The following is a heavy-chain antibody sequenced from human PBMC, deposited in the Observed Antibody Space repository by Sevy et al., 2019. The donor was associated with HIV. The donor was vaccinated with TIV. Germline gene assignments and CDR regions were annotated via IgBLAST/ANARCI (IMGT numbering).Heavy chain of an antibody. CDR3: ARGQDNYDFWSGYYFGGMDV. D-gene: IGHD3-3*01. J-gene: IGHJ6*02. Sequence: GGSLRLSCAASGFTFDDYAMHWVRQAPGKGLEWVSGISWNSGSIGYADSVKGRFTISRDNAKNSLYLQMNSLRAEDTAVYYCARGQDNYDFWSGYYFGGMDVWGQGTTVTVSS. CDR2: ISWNSGSI. CDR1: GFTFDDYA. V-gene: IGHV3-9*01.